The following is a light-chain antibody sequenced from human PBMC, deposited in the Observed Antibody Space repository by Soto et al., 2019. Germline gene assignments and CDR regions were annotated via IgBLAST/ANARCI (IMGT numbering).Light chain of an antibody. CDR2: AAS. Sequence: IHMTHSPSSLSASVGYRVSITFRASQSISSYLNWYQQKPGKAPKLLIFAASSLQSGVPSRFSGSRSGPDFTLTISSLQPEDFATYYCQQSYSSPPTFGQGTKVDIK. CDR1: QSISSY. V-gene: IGKV1-39*01. CDR3: QQSYSSPPT. J-gene: IGKJ1*01.